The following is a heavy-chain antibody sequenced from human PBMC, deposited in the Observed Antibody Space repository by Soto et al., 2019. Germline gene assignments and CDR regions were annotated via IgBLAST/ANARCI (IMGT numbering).Heavy chain of an antibody. Sequence: GGSLRLSCAASGFTFRNYDMHWVRQTTGKGLEWVSTVGTAGDTYYPDSVRGRFTISRADAKNSLYLHMRSLKAGDTAVYYCARAKVRSSYGMDVWGQWTTVTVSS. CDR3: ARAKVRSSYGMDV. D-gene: IGHD3-10*01. CDR2: VGTAGDT. V-gene: IGHV3-13*04. J-gene: IGHJ6*02. CDR1: GFTFRNYD.